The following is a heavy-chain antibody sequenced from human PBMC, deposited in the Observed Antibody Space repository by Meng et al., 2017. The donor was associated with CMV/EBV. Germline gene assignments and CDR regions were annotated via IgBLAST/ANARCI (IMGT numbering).Heavy chain of an antibody. Sequence: SGYTFTSYYRHWVRPAPGQGLEWMVIINPSGGSTSYAQKFQGRVTMTRDTSTSTVYMELSSLRSEGTAVYYCARAENYYGSGSYYDYWGQGTLVTVSS. CDR1: GYTFTSYY. V-gene: IGHV1-46*01. CDR2: INPSGGST. J-gene: IGHJ4*02. D-gene: IGHD3-10*01. CDR3: ARAENYYGSGSYYDY.